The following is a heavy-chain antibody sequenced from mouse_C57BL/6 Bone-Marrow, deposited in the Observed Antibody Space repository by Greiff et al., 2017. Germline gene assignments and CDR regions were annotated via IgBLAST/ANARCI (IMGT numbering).Heavy chain of an antibody. CDR3: ALITTRYFDV. J-gene: IGHJ1*03. V-gene: IGHV5-6*01. CDR2: ISSGGSYT. Sequence: EVQGVESGGDLVKPGGSLKLSCAASGFTFSSYGMSWVRQTPDKRLEWVATISSGGSYTYYPDSVKGRFTISRDNAKNTLYLQMSSLKSEDTAMYYCALITTRYFDVWGTGTTVTVSS. CDR1: GFTFSSYG. D-gene: IGHD2-4*01.